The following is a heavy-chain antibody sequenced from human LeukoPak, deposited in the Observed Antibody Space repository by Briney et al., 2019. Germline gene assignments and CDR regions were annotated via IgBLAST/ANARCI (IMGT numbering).Heavy chain of an antibody. D-gene: IGHD3-22*01. CDR2: ISNDGGGT. CDR3: AKGSSGYFFDL. CDR1: GFIFNNYG. Sequence: GGSLRLSCTASGFIFNNYGLIWVRQAPGKGLEWVSAISNDGGGTNYADFVKGRFTISRDNSKNTLLLQMNSLRAEDTALYYCAKGSSGYFFDLWGQGTLVTVSS. J-gene: IGHJ4*02. V-gene: IGHV3-23*01.